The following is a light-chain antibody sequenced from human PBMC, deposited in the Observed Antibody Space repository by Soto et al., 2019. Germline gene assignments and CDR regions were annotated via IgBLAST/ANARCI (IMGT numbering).Light chain of an antibody. CDR1: QSVGSY. V-gene: IGKV3-11*01. Sequence: EIVLIQSPATLSLSPGERATLSCRASQSVGSYLAWYQHKPGQTPRLLIYDASTRAPGIPARFSGSGSGTDFTLTISSLEPEDFAVYYCQQRTNWLTFGGGTKVDIK. CDR2: DAS. CDR3: QQRTNWLT. J-gene: IGKJ4*01.